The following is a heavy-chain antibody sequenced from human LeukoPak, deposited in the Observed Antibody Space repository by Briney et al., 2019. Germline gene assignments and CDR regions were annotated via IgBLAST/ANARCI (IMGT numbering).Heavy chain of an antibody. CDR3: ARDRSVVVVAATPPDY. V-gene: IGHV1-2*02. J-gene: IGHJ4*02. D-gene: IGHD2-15*01. Sequence: ASVKVSCKASGYTFTGYYMHWVRQAPGQGLEWMGWINPNSGGTNYAQKLQGRVTMTTDTSTSTAYMELRSLRSDDTAVYYCARDRSVVVVAATPPDYWGQGTLVTVSS. CDR1: GYTFTGYY. CDR2: INPNSGGT.